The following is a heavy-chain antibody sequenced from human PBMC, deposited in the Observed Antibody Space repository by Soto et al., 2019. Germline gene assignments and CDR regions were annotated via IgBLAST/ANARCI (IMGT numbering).Heavy chain of an antibody. D-gene: IGHD1-26*01. Sequence: PSETLSLTCTVSGDFISSSRYYWGWIRQPPGKGLEWIGSIYYTGDTFFNPSLKSRVTFSVDTSKNQFSLKLTSVTAADTAVYFCARHKEVLLDSLSYGLDVWGQRTTVTVSS. CDR2: IYYTGDT. J-gene: IGHJ6*02. V-gene: IGHV4-39*01. CDR3: ARHKEVLLDSLSYGLDV. CDR1: GDFISSSRYY.